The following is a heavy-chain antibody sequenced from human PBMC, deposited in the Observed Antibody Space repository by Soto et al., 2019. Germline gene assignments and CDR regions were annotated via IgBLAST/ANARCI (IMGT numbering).Heavy chain of an antibody. CDR3: ARGVEILEWLFGTYYYYGMGV. V-gene: IGHV4-34*01. CDR1: GGSFSGYY. D-gene: IGHD3-3*01. J-gene: IGHJ6*02. Sequence: PSETLSLTSAVYGGSFSGYYWSWIRQPPGKGLEWIGEINHSGSTNYNPSLKSRVTISVDTSKNQFSLKLSSVTAADTAVYYCARGVEILEWLFGTYYYYGMGVWGQGTTVTVSS. CDR2: INHSGST.